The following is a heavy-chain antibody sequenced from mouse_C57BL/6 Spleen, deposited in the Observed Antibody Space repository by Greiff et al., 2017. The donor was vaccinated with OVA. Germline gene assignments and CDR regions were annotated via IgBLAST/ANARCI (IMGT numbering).Heavy chain of an antibody. CDR3: ARSPYDLYYFDY. CDR1: GYAFSSSW. CDR2: IYPGDGDT. Sequence: QVQLQQSGPELVKPGASVKISCKASGYAFSSSWMNWVKQRPGKGLEWIGRIYPGDGDTNYNGKFKGKATLTADKSSSTAYMQLSSLTSEDSAVYVCARSPYDLYYFDYWGQGTTLTVSS. V-gene: IGHV1-82*01. D-gene: IGHD2-3*01. J-gene: IGHJ2*01.